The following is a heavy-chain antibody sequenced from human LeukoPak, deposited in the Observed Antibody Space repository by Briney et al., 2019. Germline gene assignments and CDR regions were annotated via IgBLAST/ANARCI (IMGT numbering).Heavy chain of an antibody. Sequence: GGSLRLYCAASGFTFSTYSMNWVRQAPGKGLEWVSYISSSSSMIYYADSVKGRFTISRDNAKNSLYLQMNSLRAEDTAMYYCARDMGYYDTSGLRGNWGQGTLVTVSS. CDR1: GFTFSTYS. J-gene: IGHJ4*02. D-gene: IGHD3-22*01. CDR2: ISSSSSMI. CDR3: ARDMGYYDTSGLRGN. V-gene: IGHV3-48*04.